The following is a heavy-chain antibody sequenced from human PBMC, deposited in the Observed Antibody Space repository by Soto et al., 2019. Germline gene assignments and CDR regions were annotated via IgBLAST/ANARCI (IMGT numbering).Heavy chain of an antibody. V-gene: IGHV4-4*02. D-gene: IGHD6-13*01. CDR1: GGSISSSNW. J-gene: IGHJ4*02. Sequence: SETLSLTCAVSGGSISSSNWWSWVRQPPGKGLEWIGEIYHSGSTNYNPSLKSRVTISVDKSKNQFSLKLSSVTAADTAVYYCASSVRVAAAPRRFDYWGQGTLVTVSS. CDR3: ASSVRVAAAPRRFDY. CDR2: IYHSGST.